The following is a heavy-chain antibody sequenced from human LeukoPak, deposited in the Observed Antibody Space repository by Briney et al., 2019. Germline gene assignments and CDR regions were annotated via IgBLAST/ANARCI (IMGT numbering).Heavy chain of an antibody. CDR2: IFPSGGEI. CDR1: GFTFSTFA. Sequence: GGSLRLSCAASGFTFSTFAMIWVRQPPGKGLEWVSSIFPSGGEIHYADSVRGRFTISRDNSQNTLYLQINSLRAEDSAAYYCAKGGGWLYYFDYWGQGTLVTVSS. J-gene: IGHJ4*02. D-gene: IGHD5-24*01. CDR3: AKGGGWLYYFDY. V-gene: IGHV3-23*01.